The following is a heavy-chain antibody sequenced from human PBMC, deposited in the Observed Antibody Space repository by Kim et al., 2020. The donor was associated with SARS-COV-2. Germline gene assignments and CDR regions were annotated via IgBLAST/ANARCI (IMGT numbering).Heavy chain of an antibody. CDR3: ARETPVRGEYYFDY. D-gene: IGHD3-10*01. CDR2: INRHGSTT. Sequence: GGSLRLSCAASGFTFSSYWMHWVRQAPGKGLVWVSRINRHGSTTNYADSVKGRFTISRDNAKNTLYLQMNSLRAEDTAVYYCARETPVRGEYYFDYWGQGTLGTVSS. J-gene: IGHJ4*02. CDR1: GFTFSSYW. V-gene: IGHV3-74*01.